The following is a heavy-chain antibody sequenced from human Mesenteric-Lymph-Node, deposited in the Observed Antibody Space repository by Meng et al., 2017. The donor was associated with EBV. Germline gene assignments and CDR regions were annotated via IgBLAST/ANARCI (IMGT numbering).Heavy chain of an antibody. V-gene: IGHV1-46*01. CDR3: AREVGA. CDR1: DAFPGYY. J-gene: IGHJ5*02. Sequence: QGQLALSGAQVKGPGASVKVSRKASDAFPGYYIYFVRRARGQWLEWMGMPSRTDGSATYPQKFQGRLTVPSDTSTTTAYMELSSLRSEDTAVYYCAREVGAWGQGTLVTVSS. CDR2: PSRTDGSA. D-gene: IGHD2-2*01.